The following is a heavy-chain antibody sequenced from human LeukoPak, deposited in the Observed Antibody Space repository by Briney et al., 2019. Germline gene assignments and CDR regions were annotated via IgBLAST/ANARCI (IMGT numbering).Heavy chain of an antibody. V-gene: IGHV3-74*01. J-gene: IGHJ4*02. CDR2: INTDGTVT. Sequence: GGSLRLSCAASGFTFSKYWMLWVRQAQGKGLKTVSRINTDGTVTTYADSVKGRFTVSGDNADNTMFLQMNSVRDEDTAVYYCATKQWLAPPPDSWGQGTPVTVSS. D-gene: IGHD6-19*01. CDR1: GFTFSKYW. CDR3: ATKQWLAPPPDS.